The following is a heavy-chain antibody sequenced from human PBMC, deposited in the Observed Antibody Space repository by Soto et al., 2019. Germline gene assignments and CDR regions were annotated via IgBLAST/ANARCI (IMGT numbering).Heavy chain of an antibody. CDR2: INPSGGST. CDR1: GYTFTSYY. Sequence: ASVKVSCKASGYTFTSYYMHWVRQAPGQGLEWMGIINPSGGSTSYAQKFQGRVTMTRDTSTSTVCMELSSLRSEDTAVYYCARARGEEMATIAPPHFDYWGQGTLVTVSS. CDR3: ARARGEEMATIAPPHFDY. D-gene: IGHD5-12*01. J-gene: IGHJ4*02. V-gene: IGHV1-46*01.